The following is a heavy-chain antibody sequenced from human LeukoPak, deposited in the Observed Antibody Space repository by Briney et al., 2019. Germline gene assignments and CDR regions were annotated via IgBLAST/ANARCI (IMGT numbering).Heavy chain of an antibody. D-gene: IGHD2-2*01. Sequence: PSETLSLTCAVYGGSFSVYYWSWIRQPPGKGLKWIGEINHSGSTNYNPSLKSRVTISVDTTYNQFSLKLSSLAAAAATVYYCARVKRGYQLLWNWFDPWGQGTLVTVSS. CDR3: ARVKRGYQLLWNWFDP. J-gene: IGHJ5*02. V-gene: IGHV4-34*01. CDR2: INHSGST. CDR1: GGSFSVYY.